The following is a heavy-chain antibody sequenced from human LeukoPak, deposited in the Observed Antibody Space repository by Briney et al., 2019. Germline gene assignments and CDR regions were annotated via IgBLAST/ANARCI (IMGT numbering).Heavy chain of an antibody. Sequence: APETLSLTCSVSGGSMNSYYWSWIRQSPGKGLEWIGYIYYSGSTNYNPSLKSRVTISVDTSKNQFSLKLNSVTAADTAVYYCARHVWLQPFDYWGQGTLVTVSS. CDR2: IYYSGST. J-gene: IGHJ4*02. D-gene: IGHD3-9*01. CDR1: GGSMNSYY. V-gene: IGHV4-59*08. CDR3: ARHVWLQPFDY.